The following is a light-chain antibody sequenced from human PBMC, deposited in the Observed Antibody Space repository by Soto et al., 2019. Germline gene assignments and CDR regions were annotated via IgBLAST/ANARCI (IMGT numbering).Light chain of an antibody. CDR2: AAS. J-gene: IGKJ4*01. CDR3: QQYGSSLP. V-gene: IGKV3-20*01. CDR1: QSVKNNF. Sequence: IVLTQSPGTLSLSPGEVATLSCRASQSVKNNFLAWYQQRPGQAPRLLIHAASIRATGIPDRFSGSASGTDFTLIISRLEPDDFAVYYCQQYGSSLPFGGGTKVEIK.